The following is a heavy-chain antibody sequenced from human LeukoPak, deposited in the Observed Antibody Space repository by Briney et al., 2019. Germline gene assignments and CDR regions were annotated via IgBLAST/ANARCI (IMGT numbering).Heavy chain of an antibody. CDR3: ARVRIAVAANDAFDI. D-gene: IGHD6-19*01. V-gene: IGHV3-21*01. CDR2: ISSSSSYI. CDR1: GFTFSSNS. J-gene: IGHJ3*02. Sequence: PGGSLRLSCAASGFTFSSNSMNWVRQAPGKGLEWVSSISSSSSYIYYADSVKGRFTISRDNAKNSLYLQMNSLRAEDTAVYYCARVRIAVAANDAFDIWGQGTMVTVSS.